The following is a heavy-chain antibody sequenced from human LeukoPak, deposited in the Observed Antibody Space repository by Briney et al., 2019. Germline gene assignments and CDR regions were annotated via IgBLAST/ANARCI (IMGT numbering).Heavy chain of an antibody. D-gene: IGHD3-22*01. Sequence: PSETLSLTCTVSGDSISSDDYYWSWIRQPAGKGLEWIGRFSASGNSNYNPSLKSRVTISVDTSKNQFSLKLSSVTAADTAVYYCARPTYDSSDYEYFQHWGQGTLVTVSS. CDR2: FSASGNS. J-gene: IGHJ1*01. CDR1: GDSISSDDYY. CDR3: ARPTYDSSDYEYFQH. V-gene: IGHV4-61*02.